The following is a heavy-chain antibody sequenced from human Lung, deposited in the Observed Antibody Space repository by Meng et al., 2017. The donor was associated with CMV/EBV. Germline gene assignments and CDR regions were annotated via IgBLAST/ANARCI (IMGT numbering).Heavy chain of an antibody. V-gene: IGHV3-23*01. CDR1: GFPFRSYA. CDR2: ISGSVGNT. J-gene: IGHJ5*02. CDR3: AREEAMVGYYTNLFHA. D-gene: IGHD5-18*01. Sequence: GGSLRLSCAASGFPFRSYAMSWVRQAPGKGLEWVSSISGSVGNTYYADSVKGRFTISRDNSGDTLYMQMSSLRAEDTAVYYCAREEAMVGYYTNLFHAWGQGXLVTVSS.